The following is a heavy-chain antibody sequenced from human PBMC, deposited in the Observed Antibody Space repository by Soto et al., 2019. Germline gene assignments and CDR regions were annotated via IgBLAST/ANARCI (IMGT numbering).Heavy chain of an antibody. D-gene: IGHD2-15*01. Sequence: ASVKVSCKASGYTFTSYGISWVRQAPGQGLEWMGWISAYNGNTNYAQKLQGRVTMTTDTSTSTAYMELRSLRSDDTAVYYCARDKGYCSGGSCYRYFQHWGQGTLVTVSS. CDR1: GYTFTSYG. CDR3: ARDKGYCSGGSCYRYFQH. J-gene: IGHJ1*01. CDR2: ISAYNGNT. V-gene: IGHV1-18*04.